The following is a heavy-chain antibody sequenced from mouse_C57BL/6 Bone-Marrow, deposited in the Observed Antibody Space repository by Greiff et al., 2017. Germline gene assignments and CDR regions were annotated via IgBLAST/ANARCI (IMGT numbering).Heavy chain of an antibody. CDR2: IYPGDGDT. V-gene: IGHV1-82*01. D-gene: IGHD2-5*01. CDR3: ARHSNQGAMDY. CDR1: GYAFSSSW. Sequence: VQLQQSGPELVKPGASVKISCKASGYAFSSSWMNWVKQRPGTGLEWIGRIYPGDGDTNYNGKFKGKATLTADKSSSTAYMQLSSLTSEDSAVYFCARHSNQGAMDYWGQGTSVTVSS. J-gene: IGHJ4*01.